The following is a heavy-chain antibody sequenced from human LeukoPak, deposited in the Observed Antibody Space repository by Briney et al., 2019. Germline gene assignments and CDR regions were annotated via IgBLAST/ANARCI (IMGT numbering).Heavy chain of an antibody. CDR3: ARWVGGNSGNWYYFDF. J-gene: IGHJ4*02. D-gene: IGHD4-23*01. V-gene: IGHV1-8*01. CDR2: MNPNSGNT. Sequence: ASVKVSCKASGHTFTSYDINWVRQATGQGLEWMGWMNPNSGNTGYAQKFQGRVTMTRNTSISTAYMELSSLRSEDTAVYYCARWVGGNSGNWYYFDFWGQGTLVTVSS. CDR1: GHTFTSYD.